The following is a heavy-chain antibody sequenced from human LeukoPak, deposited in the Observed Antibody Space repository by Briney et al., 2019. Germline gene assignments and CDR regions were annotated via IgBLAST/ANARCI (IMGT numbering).Heavy chain of an antibody. Sequence: SQTLSLTCTVSGGSISSGDYYWSWIRQPPGKGLEWIGYIYYSGSTYYNPSLKSRVTISVDTSKNQFSLKLSSVTAADTAVYYCAREVGYCSSTSCYGDAFEIWGQGTMVTVSS. CDR3: AREVGYCSSTSCYGDAFEI. J-gene: IGHJ3*02. V-gene: IGHV4-30-4*01. D-gene: IGHD2-2*01. CDR1: GGSISSGDYY. CDR2: IYYSGST.